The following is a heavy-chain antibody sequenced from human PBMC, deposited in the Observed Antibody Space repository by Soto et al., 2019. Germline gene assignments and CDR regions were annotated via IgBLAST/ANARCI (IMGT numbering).Heavy chain of an antibody. V-gene: IGHV4-30-4*01. J-gene: IGHJ5*02. D-gene: IGHD3-10*01. CDR1: GVSITSGGYY. CDR2: IHYRGNT. Sequence: QVQLQESGPGLVKPSQTLSLTCTVSGVSITSGGYYWSWIRQPPGKGLECIGYIHYRGNTYYNPSLESRAAISVDTSKNQFSLNLTSVTAADTAVYYCARARVRMTNWFDPWGQGTLVTVSS. CDR3: ARARVRMTNWFDP.